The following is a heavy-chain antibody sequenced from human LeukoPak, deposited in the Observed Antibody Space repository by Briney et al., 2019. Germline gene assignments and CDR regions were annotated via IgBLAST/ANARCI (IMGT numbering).Heavy chain of an antibody. V-gene: IGHV3-30*02. CDR2: IRYDGTNQ. CDR1: GFTFSSDG. D-gene: IGHD2-2*01. Sequence: GGSLRLSCAASGFTFSSDGMHWVRQAPGKGLEWVAFIRYDGTNQYYADSVKGRFTTSRDNSKNTLYLQMNSLRDEDTAVYYCAKEGSSYYFDYWGQGTLVSVSS. CDR3: AKEGSSYYFDY. J-gene: IGHJ4*02.